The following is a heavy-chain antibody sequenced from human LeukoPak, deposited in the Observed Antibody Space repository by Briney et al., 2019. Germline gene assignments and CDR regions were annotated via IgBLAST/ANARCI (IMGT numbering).Heavy chain of an antibody. CDR1: GFTFSSYW. D-gene: IGHD6-13*01. J-gene: IGHJ4*02. Sequence: GGSLRLSCAASGFTFSSYWMSWVRQAPGKGLEWVANIKQDGSEKYYVDSVKGRFTISRDNAKNSLYLQTNSLRAEDTAVYYCARDPPRSSSWYYFDYWGQGTLVTVSS. CDR2: IKQDGSEK. V-gene: IGHV3-7*01. CDR3: ARDPPRSSSWYYFDY.